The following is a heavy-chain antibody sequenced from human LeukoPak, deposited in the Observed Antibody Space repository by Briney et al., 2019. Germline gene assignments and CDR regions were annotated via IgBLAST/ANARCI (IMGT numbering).Heavy chain of an antibody. CDR3: ARRTSSSWTIDY. CDR2: IYYSGST. Sequence: SGTLSLTCTVSGGSISSYYWSWIRQPPGKGLEWIGYIYYSGSTNYNPSLKSRVTISVDTSKNQFSLKLSSVTAADTAVNYCARRTSSSWTIDYWGQGTLVTVSS. V-gene: IGHV4-59*08. J-gene: IGHJ4*02. CDR1: GGSISSYY. D-gene: IGHD6-13*01.